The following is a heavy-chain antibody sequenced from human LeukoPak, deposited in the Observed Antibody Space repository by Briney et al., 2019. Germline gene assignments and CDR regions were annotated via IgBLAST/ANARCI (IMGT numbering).Heavy chain of an antibody. V-gene: IGHV3-33*01. J-gene: IGHJ4*02. CDR3: ARRGEYSNLNYLEY. Sequence: PGRSLRLSCAASGFTFSTYGMHWVRQAPGKGLEWVSFIWSDGSNKYYADSVKGRFTNSRDNSKDTLYLQMNSLRAEDTAVYYCARRGEYSNLNYLEYWGQGTLVTVS. D-gene: IGHD4-11*01. CDR2: IWSDGSNK. CDR1: GFTFSTYG.